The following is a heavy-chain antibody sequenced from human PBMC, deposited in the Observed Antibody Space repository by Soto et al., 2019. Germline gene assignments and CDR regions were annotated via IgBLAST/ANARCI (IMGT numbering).Heavy chain of an antibody. Sequence: GWSLRLSCASSVSTLIDHYVEWVRQAPGKGLEWVGRSGNKANSDTTEYGSSVKGRFTISRDDSKNSMYLQMNSLKTEDTAVYYCTRGYSGIDIYAFDIWGQGTLVTVSS. CDR3: TRGYSGIDIYAFDI. V-gene: IGHV3-72*01. CDR2: SGNKANSDTT. D-gene: IGHD1-26*01. J-gene: IGHJ3*02. CDR1: VSTLIDHY.